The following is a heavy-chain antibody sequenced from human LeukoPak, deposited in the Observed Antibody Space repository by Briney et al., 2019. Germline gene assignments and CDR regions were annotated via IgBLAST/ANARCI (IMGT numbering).Heavy chain of an antibody. CDR2: IYRGGST. V-gene: IGHV3-53*01. D-gene: IGHD4-17*01. CDR3: ARSPDYGDPYWYFDL. CDR1: GFTVSSNY. J-gene: IGHJ2*01. Sequence: GGSLRLSCAASGFTVSSNYMSWVRQAPGRGLEWVSVIYRGGSTHYAGSVEGRFTISRDKSKNTVYLQLNSLRAEDTAVYYCARSPDYGDPYWYFDLWGRGTLVTVSS.